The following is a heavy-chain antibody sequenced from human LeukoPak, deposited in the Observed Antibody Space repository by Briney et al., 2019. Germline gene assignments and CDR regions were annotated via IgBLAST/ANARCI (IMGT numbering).Heavy chain of an antibody. CDR1: GVTFSNYV. D-gene: IGHD6-19*01. V-gene: IGHV3-23*01. CDR3: AKDSSGWNGSFDS. Sequence: PGGSLRLSCAASGVTFSNYVMIWVRQVPGKGLEWVSSITGSGAGTYYTDSVKGRFTTSRDNSKTTMSLQMNSLRAEDTALYYCAKDSSGWNGSFDSWGQGILVTVSS. J-gene: IGHJ4*02. CDR2: ITGSGAGT.